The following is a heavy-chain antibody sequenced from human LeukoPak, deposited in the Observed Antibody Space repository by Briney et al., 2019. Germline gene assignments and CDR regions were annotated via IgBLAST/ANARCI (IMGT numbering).Heavy chain of an antibody. CDR1: GFTFSNCA. CDR3: VIWGDYDVLTGYYVPDY. D-gene: IGHD3-9*01. Sequence: GGSLRLSCVASGFTFSNCAMSWVRQAPGKGLEWVSAITGSGTNRYYADSLKGRFTTSRDNSKNTVFLQMNSLRHEDTAIYYCVIWGDYDVLTGYYVPDYWGQGTLVTVAS. V-gene: IGHV3-23*01. CDR2: ITGSGTNR. J-gene: IGHJ4*02.